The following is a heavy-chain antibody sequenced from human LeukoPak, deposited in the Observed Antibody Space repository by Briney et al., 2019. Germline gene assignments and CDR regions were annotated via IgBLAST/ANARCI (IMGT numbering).Heavy chain of an antibody. V-gene: IGHV3-43*01. CDR3: AKEGDSSSWYDLYDY. CDR2: ISWDGGSR. Sequence: PGGSLRLSCVASGFTFNDYSMHWVRQPPGKGLEWVSLISWDGGSRYYADSVRGRFTISRDNSKNTLYLQMNSLRAEDTAVYYCAKEGDSSSWYDLYDYWGQGTLVTVSS. CDR1: GFTFNDYS. J-gene: IGHJ4*02. D-gene: IGHD6-13*01.